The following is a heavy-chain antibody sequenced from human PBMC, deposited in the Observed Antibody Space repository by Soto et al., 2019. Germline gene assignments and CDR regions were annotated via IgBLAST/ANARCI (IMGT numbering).Heavy chain of an antibody. V-gene: IGHV3-23*01. D-gene: IGHD3-10*01. Sequence: GGSLRLSCAASGFTFSSYAMSWVRQAPGKGLEWVSAISGSGGSTYYADSVKGRFTISRDNSKNTLYLQMNSLRAEDEAVYYCAKERAGGGFGEYFDYWGQGTLVTVSS. CDR2: ISGSGGST. CDR3: AKERAGGGFGEYFDY. CDR1: GFTFSSYA. J-gene: IGHJ4*02.